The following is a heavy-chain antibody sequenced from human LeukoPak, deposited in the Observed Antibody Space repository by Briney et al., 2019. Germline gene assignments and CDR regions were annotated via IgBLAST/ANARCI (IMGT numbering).Heavy chain of an antibody. CDR1: GFTFSSYA. D-gene: IGHD2-8*02. CDR3: AKAGTGYAPRLVGYRD. V-gene: IGHV3-23*01. J-gene: IGHJ4*02. Sequence: PGGSLRLSCAASGFTFSSYAMSWVRQAPGKGLEWVSAISGSGGSTYYADSVKGRFTISRDNSKNTLYLQMNSLRAEDTAVYYCAKAGTGYAPRLVGYRDWGQGTLVTVSS. CDR2: ISGSGGST.